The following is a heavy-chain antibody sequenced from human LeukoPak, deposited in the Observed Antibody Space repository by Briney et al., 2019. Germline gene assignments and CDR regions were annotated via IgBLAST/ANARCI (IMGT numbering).Heavy chain of an antibody. Sequence: ASVKVPCKASGYTFTGYYMHWVRQAPGQGLEWMGWINPNSGGTNYAQKFQGRVTMTRDTSISTAYMELSRLRSDDTAVYYCARARIAVAGEYYYYGMDAWGQGTTVTVSS. CDR3: ARARIAVAGEYYYYGMDA. V-gene: IGHV1-2*02. CDR2: INPNSGGT. CDR1: GYTFTGYY. D-gene: IGHD6-19*01. J-gene: IGHJ6*02.